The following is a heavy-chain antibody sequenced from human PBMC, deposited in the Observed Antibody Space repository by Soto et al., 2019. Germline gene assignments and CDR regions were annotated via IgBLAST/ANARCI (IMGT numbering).Heavy chain of an antibody. CDR2: IDPSDSYT. Sequence: PGESLKISCKGSGYSFTSYWISWVRQIPGKGLEWMGRIDPSDSYTNYSPSFQGHVTISADKSISTAYLQWSSLKASDTAMYYCARLAMATRRGYYGMDVWGQGTTVTVSS. CDR1: GYSFTSYW. V-gene: IGHV5-10-1*01. J-gene: IGHJ6*02. D-gene: IGHD5-12*01. CDR3: ARLAMATRRGYYGMDV.